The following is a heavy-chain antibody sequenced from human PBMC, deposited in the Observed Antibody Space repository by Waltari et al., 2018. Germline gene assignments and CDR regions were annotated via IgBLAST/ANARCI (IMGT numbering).Heavy chain of an antibody. V-gene: IGHV3-48*03. CDR3: AREKYYYDRAGLDY. CDR1: GFTFSSYE. CDR2: ISNSGSTI. Sequence: EVQLVESGGGLVQPGGSLRLSCVASGFTFSSYEMNWVRRAPGKGLEWVSHISNSGSTIYYADSVKGRFTISRDDAKNSLYLQMNSLRAEDTAVYYCAREKYYYDRAGLDYWGQGTLVTVSS. D-gene: IGHD3-22*01. J-gene: IGHJ4*02.